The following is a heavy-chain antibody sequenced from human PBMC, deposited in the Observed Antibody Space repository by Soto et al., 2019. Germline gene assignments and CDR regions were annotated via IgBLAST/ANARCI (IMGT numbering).Heavy chain of an antibody. V-gene: IGHV1-69*12. CDR2: IIPIFGTA. CDR3: ARNVKTFHPRVSCYYYGMDV. D-gene: IGHD3-10*01. J-gene: IGHJ6*02. CDR1: GGTFSGYA. Sequence: QVQLVQSGAEVKKPGSSVKVSCKASGGTFSGYAISWVRQAPGQGLEWMGGIIPIFGTANYAQKFQGRVTITADESTSTAYMELSSLRSEYTAVYYCARNVKTFHPRVSCYYYGMDVWGQGTTVTVSS.